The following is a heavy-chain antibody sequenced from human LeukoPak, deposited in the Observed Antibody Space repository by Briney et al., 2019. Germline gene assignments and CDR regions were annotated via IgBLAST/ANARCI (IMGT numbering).Heavy chain of an antibody. V-gene: IGHV4-39*07. J-gene: IGHJ4*02. CDR2: IYYSGST. Sequence: SETLSLTCTVSGGSISSSSYYWGWIRQPPGKGLEWIGSIYYSGSTYYNPSLKSRVTTSVDTSKNQFSLKLSSVTAADTAVYYCARYYYDSSGTLFDYWGQGTLVTVSS. CDR3: ARYYYDSSGTLFDY. CDR1: GGSISSSSYY. D-gene: IGHD3-22*01.